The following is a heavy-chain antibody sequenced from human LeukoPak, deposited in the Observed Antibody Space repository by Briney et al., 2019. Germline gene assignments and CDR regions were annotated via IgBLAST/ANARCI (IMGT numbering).Heavy chain of an antibody. J-gene: IGHJ4*02. CDR1: GFTFSSYW. Sequence: GGSLRLSCAASGFTFSSYWMHWVRQAPGKGLVWVSRINSDGSSTSYADSVKGRFTISRDNAKNTLYLQMNSLRAEDTAAYYCARLSGYSYGGGYWGQGTLVTVSS. D-gene: IGHD5-18*01. CDR2: INSDGSST. V-gene: IGHV3-74*01. CDR3: ARLSGYSYGGGY.